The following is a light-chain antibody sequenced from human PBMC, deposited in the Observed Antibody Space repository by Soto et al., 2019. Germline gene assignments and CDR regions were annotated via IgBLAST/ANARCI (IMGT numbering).Light chain of an antibody. V-gene: IGLV2-8*01. CDR2: EVS. CDR1: SSDVGGYNY. J-gene: IGLJ2*01. CDR3: SSYAGSNNYVV. Sequence: QSALTQPPSASGSPGQSVTISCTGTSSDVGGYNYVSWYQQHPGKAPKLMIYEVSKRPSGVPDRFSGFKSGNTASLTVSGLQAEDEADYYCSSYAGSNNYVVFDGGTKLTVL.